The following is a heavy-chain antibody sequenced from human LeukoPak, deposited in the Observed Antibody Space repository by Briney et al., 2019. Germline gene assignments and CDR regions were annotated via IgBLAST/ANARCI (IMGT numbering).Heavy chain of an antibody. D-gene: IGHD1-1*01. CDR2: ISYTGRT. J-gene: IGHJ1*01. V-gene: IGHV4-59*08. CDR1: GGSMSSYY. Sequence: SETLSLTCTVSGGSMSSYYWSGIRQPPGKGMECIGPISYTGRTNYNPSLKSRVNISVDTSKNQFSLKLSSVTAADTAVYYCATLPRGTQPPDYFYHWGQGTLVTVSS. CDR3: ATLPRGTQPPDYFYH.